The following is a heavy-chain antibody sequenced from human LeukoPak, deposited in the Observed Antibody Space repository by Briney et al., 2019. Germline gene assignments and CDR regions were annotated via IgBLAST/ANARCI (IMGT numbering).Heavy chain of an antibody. Sequence: GGSLRLSCAASGFTVSSNYMSWVRQAPGKGLEWVSAISGSGGSTYYADSVKGRFTISRDNSKNTLYLQMNSLRAEDTAVYYCAKSRRTRVGATTAFDYWGQGTLVTVSS. J-gene: IGHJ4*02. CDR2: ISGSGGST. V-gene: IGHV3-23*01. CDR3: AKSRRTRVGATTAFDY. CDR1: GFTVSSNY. D-gene: IGHD1-26*01.